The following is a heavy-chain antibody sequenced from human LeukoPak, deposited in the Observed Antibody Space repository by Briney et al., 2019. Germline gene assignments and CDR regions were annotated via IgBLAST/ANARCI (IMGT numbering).Heavy chain of an antibody. D-gene: IGHD2-15*01. CDR3: AKGYCSGGSCPLDY. Sequence: ASVKVSCKVSGYTLTELSMHWVRQAPGKGLEWMGWISAYNGNTNYAQKFQGWVTMTRDTSISTAYMELSRLRSDDTAVYYCAKGYCSGGSCPLDYWGQGTLVTVSS. CDR2: ISAYNGNT. CDR1: GYTLTELS. V-gene: IGHV1-2*04. J-gene: IGHJ4*02.